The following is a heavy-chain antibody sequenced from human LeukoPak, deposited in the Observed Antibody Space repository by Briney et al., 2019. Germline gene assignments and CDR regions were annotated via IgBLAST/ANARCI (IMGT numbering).Heavy chain of an antibody. V-gene: IGHV1-69*04. CDR1: GGTFSSYA. D-gene: IGHD3-3*01. CDR3: ARGAPPPYDFWSGPNYYYYGMDV. CDR2: IIPILGIA. J-gene: IGHJ6*02. Sequence: ASVKVSCKASGGTFSSYAISWVRQAPGQGLEWMGRIIPILGIANYAQKFQGRVTITADKSTSTAYMELSSLRSEDTAVYYCARGAPPPYDFWSGPNYYYYGMDVWGQGTTVTVSS.